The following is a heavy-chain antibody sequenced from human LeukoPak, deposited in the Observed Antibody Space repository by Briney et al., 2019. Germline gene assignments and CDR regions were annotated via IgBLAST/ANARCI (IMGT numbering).Heavy chain of an antibody. CDR2: INHSGST. V-gene: IGHV4-34*01. D-gene: IGHD4-17*01. CDR1: GFTFSDYY. CDR3: ARADGDYPYYFDY. Sequence: LSCAASGFTFSDYYMSWIRQPPGKGLEWIGEINHSGSTNYNPSLKSRVTISVDTSKNQFSLKLSSVTAADTAVYYCARADGDYPYYFDYWGQGTLVTVSS. J-gene: IGHJ4*02.